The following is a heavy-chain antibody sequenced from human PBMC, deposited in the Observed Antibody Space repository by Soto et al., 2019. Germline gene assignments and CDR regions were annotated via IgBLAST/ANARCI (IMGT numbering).Heavy chain of an antibody. D-gene: IGHD4-17*01. Sequence: SETLSLTCTVSGASISSGEFYWSWIRQPPGKGLEWIGCIYYSGNSAYNPSLKNRASISVDTSKNQFSLKLSSVTAADTAVYYCARRYGGALGFWGQGTLVTVSS. CDR1: GASISSGEFY. J-gene: IGHJ4*02. CDR2: IYYSGNS. CDR3: ARRYGGALGF. V-gene: IGHV4-30-4*01.